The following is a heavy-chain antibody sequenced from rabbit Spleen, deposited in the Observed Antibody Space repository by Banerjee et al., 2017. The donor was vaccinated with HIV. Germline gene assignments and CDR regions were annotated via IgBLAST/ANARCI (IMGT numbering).Heavy chain of an antibody. Sequence: QEQLEESGGGLVKPEGSLTLTCKASGFSFSSHWVCWVRQAPGKGLEWIACIYTGSGNTYYASWAKGRFTISKTSSTTVTLQMTSLTAADTATYFCARDTASSFSSYGMDLWGPGTLVTVS. CDR3: ARDTASSFSSYGMDL. V-gene: IGHV1S45*01. D-gene: IGHD8-1*01. J-gene: IGHJ6*01. CDR1: GFSFSSHW. CDR2: IYTGSGNT.